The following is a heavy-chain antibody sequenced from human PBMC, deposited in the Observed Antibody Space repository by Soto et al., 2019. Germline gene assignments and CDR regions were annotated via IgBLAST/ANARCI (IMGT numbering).Heavy chain of an antibody. CDR1: GFTFSSYA. Sequence: GGSLRLSCAASGFTFSSYAMHWVRQAPGKGLEWVAVISYDGSNKYYADSVKGRFTISRDNSKNTLYLQMNSLRAEDTAVYYCARDKGSYRGLVDYWGQGTLVTVSS. CDR3: ARDKGSYRGLVDY. J-gene: IGHJ4*02. D-gene: IGHD5-18*01. V-gene: IGHV3-30-3*01. CDR2: ISYDGSNK.